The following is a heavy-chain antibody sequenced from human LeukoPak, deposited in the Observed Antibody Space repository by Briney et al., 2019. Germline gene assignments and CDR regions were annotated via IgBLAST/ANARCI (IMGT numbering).Heavy chain of an antibody. V-gene: IGHV3-7*04. Sequence: GGSLRLSCAASGXTFSTYWMTWVRQAPGKGPEWVANIKEDGSATYYVDSVKGRFTISRDNAKKSLYLQMNSLRAEDTAVYYCARDSPGYLAYDSWGQGTLVTVSS. J-gene: IGHJ4*02. CDR1: GXTFSTYW. CDR3: ARDSPGYLAYDS. CDR2: IKEDGSAT. D-gene: IGHD1-1*01.